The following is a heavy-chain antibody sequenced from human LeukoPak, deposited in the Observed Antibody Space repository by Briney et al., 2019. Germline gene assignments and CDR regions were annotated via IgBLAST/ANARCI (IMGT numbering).Heavy chain of an antibody. Sequence: PSETLSLTCAVYGGSVSGYYWSWIRQPPGKGLEWIGEINHSGSTNYNPSLKSRVTISVDTSKNQFSLKLSSVTAADTAVYYCARGGVGIAVAGYYFDYWGQGTLVTVSS. V-gene: IGHV4-34*01. D-gene: IGHD6-19*01. J-gene: IGHJ4*02. CDR1: GGSVSGYY. CDR2: INHSGST. CDR3: ARGGVGIAVAGYYFDY.